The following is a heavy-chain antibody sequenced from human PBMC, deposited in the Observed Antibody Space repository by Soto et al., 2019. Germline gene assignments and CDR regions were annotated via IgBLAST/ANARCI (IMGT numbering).Heavy chain of an antibody. V-gene: IGHV1-69*01. CDR2: IIPILGSA. CDR1: GGTLISNA. J-gene: IGHJ3*02. Sequence: QVQLVQSGAEVKKPGSSVKVSCKASGGTLISNAISWLRQAPGQGLEWMGGIIPILGSANYAQKFQDRVTITADESTSTTYMELNSLRSDDAAVYYCASRERVYAFDIWGQGTIVTVSS. D-gene: IGHD1-26*01. CDR3: ASRERVYAFDI.